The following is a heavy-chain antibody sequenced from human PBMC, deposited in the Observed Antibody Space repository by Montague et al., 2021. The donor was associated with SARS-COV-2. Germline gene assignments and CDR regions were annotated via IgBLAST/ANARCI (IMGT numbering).Heavy chain of an antibody. CDR2: TYYRTKWYN. CDR1: GDSVASNSAT. J-gene: IGHJ6*02. D-gene: IGHD1-1*01. Sequence: CAISGDSVASNSATWNGVRQELSRGLEWLGRTYYRTKWYNDYAVXXRGRGTINPDTSKNQFSLQLNSVTPEDTAIYYCTSGREGNYNVMDVWGQGTTVTVSS. CDR3: TSGREGNYNVMDV. V-gene: IGHV6-1*01.